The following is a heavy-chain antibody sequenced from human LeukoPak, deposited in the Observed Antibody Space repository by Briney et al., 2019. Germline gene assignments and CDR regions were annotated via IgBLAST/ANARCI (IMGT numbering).Heavy chain of an antibody. CDR2: ISAYNGNT. V-gene: IGHV1-18*01. J-gene: IGHJ3*02. CDR3: ARVSPGYGDYVISAFDI. D-gene: IGHD4-17*01. Sequence: ASVKVSCKASGYIFTSYGISWVRQAPGQGLEWMGWISAYNGNTKYAQKLQGGVTMTTDTSTSTAYMELRSLRSDDTAVYYCARVSPGYGDYVISAFDIWGQGTMVTVSS. CDR1: GYIFTSYG.